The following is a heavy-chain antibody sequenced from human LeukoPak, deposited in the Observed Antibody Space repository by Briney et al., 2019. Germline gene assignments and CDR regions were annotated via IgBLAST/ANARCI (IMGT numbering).Heavy chain of an antibody. V-gene: IGHV3-7*03. D-gene: IGHD3-16*01. CDR3: ARGGGLDV. CDR1: GFIFGSYW. Sequence: GGSLRLSCAASGFIFGSYWMNWARQAPGKGLEWVASINHNGNVNYYVDSVKGRFTISRDNAKNSLYLQMSNLRAEDTAVYFCARGGGLDVWGQGATVTVSS. CDR2: INHNGNVN. J-gene: IGHJ6*02.